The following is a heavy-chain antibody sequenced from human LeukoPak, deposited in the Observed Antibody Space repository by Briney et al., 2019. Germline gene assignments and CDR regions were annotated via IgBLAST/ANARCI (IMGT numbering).Heavy chain of an antibody. CDR2: INPNSGGT. J-gene: IGHJ5*02. CDR3: ARADRLHGGPYLIGP. D-gene: IGHD2-21*01. V-gene: IGHV1-2*02. Sequence: ASVKVSCKTSGYSFTDYYMHWVRQAPGQGLEWMGWINPNSGGTSAAQKFQGRVTVTRDTSITTVYMEVSWLTSDDTAIYYCARADRLHGGPYLIGPWGQGTLVTVSS. CDR1: GYSFTDYY.